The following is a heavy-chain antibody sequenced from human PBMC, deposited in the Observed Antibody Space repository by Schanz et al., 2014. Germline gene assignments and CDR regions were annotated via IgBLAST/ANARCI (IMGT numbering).Heavy chain of an antibody. Sequence: EVQLVESGGGLVKPGGSLRLSCAASGFIFDDYGMSWVRQVPGKGLEWVSGINWNGGDTRYADSVKGRFIISRDNANNSLCLRMNSLTAEDSAVYYCARGVRIDYWGQGTLVTVSS. D-gene: IGHD3-3*01. CDR2: INWNGGDT. CDR3: ARGVRIDY. J-gene: IGHJ4*02. V-gene: IGHV3-20*04. CDR1: GFIFDDYG.